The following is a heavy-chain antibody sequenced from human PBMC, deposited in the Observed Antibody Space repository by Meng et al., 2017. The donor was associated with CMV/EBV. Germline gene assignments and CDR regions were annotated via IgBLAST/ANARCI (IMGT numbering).Heavy chain of an antibody. D-gene: IGHD6-6*01. CDR2: IYYSGST. CDR3: ARDLDSKEQLVYFDY. J-gene: IGHJ4*02. CDR1: GGSISSSSYY. V-gene: IGHV4-39*07. Sequence: SETLSLTCTVSGGSISSSSYYWGWIRQPPGKGLEWIGSIYYSGSTYYNPSLKSRVTISVDTSKNQFSLKLSSVTAADTAVYYCARDLDSKEQLVYFDYWGQGTLVTVS.